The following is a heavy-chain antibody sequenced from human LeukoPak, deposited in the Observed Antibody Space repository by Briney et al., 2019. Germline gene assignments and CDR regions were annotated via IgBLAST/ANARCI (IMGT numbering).Heavy chain of an antibody. CDR3: AKSNSWYRWFDP. V-gene: IGHV4-39*01. CDR1: GGSISGISYY. J-gene: IGHJ5*02. Sequence: SETLSLTCTVSGGSISGISYYWGWIRQPPGKGLEWIGVIYYSGSTYYNPSLESRVTISVDTSKNQFSLKLSSVTAADTAVYYCAKSNSWYRWFDPWGQGTLVTVSS. CDR2: IYYSGST. D-gene: IGHD6-13*01.